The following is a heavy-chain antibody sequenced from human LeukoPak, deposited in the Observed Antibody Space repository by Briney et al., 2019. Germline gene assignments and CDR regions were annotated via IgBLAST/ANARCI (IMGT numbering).Heavy chain of an antibody. V-gene: IGHV4-34*01. CDR1: GGTFSDYY. CDR3: SRVAGYGSGGSCRTRFDP. D-gene: IGHD2-15*01. J-gene: IGHJ5*02. Sequence: SETLSLTCVVYGGTFSDYYWSWIRQPPGKGLEWIGEINHSGGTNYNPSLKSRVTISLDTSKNQFSLKLSSVTAADTAVYYCSRVAGYGSGGSCRTRFDPWGQGTLVTVSS. CDR2: INHSGGT.